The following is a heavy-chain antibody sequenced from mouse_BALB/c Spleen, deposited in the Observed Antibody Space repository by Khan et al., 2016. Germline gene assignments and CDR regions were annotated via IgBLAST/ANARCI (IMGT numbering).Heavy chain of an antibody. CDR1: GYTFTGYW. J-gene: IGHJ1*01. V-gene: IGHV1-87*01. CDR2: IYPGDGDT. Sequence: QVLLQQSGAELARPGASVKLSCKASGYTFTGYWMQWVKQRPGQGLEWIGAIYPGDGDTRYTQKFKGKATLTADKSSSTAYMQLSSLASEDSAVYYCARGWDGYFDVWGAGTTVTVSS. D-gene: IGHD2-3*01. CDR3: ARGWDGYFDV.